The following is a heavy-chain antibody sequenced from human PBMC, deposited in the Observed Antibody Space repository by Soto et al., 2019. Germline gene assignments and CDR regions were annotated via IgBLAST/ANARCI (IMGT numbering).Heavy chain of an antibody. J-gene: IGHJ4*02. CDR1: GGSISSYY. D-gene: IGHD3-22*01. Sequence: PSETLSLTCTVSGGSISSYYWSWIRQPPGKGLEWIGYIYYSGSTNYNPSLKSRVTISVDTSKNQFSLKLSSVTAADTAVYYCARLPDYYDSSGYDYWGQGTLVTVSS. CDR2: IYYSGST. V-gene: IGHV4-59*08. CDR3: ARLPDYYDSSGYDY.